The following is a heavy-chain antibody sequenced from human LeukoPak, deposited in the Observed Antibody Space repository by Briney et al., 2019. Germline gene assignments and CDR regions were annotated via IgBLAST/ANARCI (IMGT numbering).Heavy chain of an antibody. J-gene: IGHJ4*02. V-gene: IGHV3-9*01. CDR3: AKDRRAAAGTGFFDY. CDR1: GFTFDDYA. D-gene: IGHD6-13*01. Sequence: GRSLRLYCAASGFTFDDYAMHWVRQAPGKGLEWVSGISWNSGSIGYADSVKGRFTISRDNAKNSLYLQMNSLRAGDTALYYCAKDRRAAAGTGFFDYWGQGTLVTVSS. CDR2: ISWNSGSI.